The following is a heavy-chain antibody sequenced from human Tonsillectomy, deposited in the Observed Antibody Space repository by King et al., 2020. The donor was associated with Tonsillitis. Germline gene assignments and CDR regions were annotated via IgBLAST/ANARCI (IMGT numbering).Heavy chain of an antibody. D-gene: IGHD6-13*01. V-gene: IGHV3-30*18. CDR1: GFTFSSYG. CDR2: ISYDGSNK. CDR3: AKDYVIAAAYHDAFDI. J-gene: IGHJ3*02. Sequence: VQLVESGGGVVQPGRSLRLSCAASGFTFSSYGMHWVRQAPGKGLEWVAVISYDGSNKYYADSLKGRFTISRDNSKNTLYLQMNSLRAEDTAVYYCAKDYVIAAAYHDAFDIWGQGTMVTVSS.